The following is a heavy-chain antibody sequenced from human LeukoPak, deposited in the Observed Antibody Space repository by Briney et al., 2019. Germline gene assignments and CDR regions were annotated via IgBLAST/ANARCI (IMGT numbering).Heavy chain of an antibody. CDR3: AKARLLVYDSSGYFKGSSWYYYGMDV. CDR2: ISGSGGST. CDR1: GFTFSSYA. D-gene: IGHD3-22*01. V-gene: IGHV3-23*01. Sequence: PGGSLRLSCAASGFTFSSYAMSWVRQAPGKGLEWVSAISGSGGSTYYADSVKGRFTISRDNSKNTLYLQMNSLRAEDTAVYYCAKARLLVYDSSGYFKGSSWYYYGMDVWGQGTTVTVSS. J-gene: IGHJ6*02.